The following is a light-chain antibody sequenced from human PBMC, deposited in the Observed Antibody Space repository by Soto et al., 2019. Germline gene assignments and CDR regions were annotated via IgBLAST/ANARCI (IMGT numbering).Light chain of an antibody. CDR3: QQSYSTLWT. V-gene: IGKV1-39*01. CDR1: QSISSY. J-gene: IGKJ1*01. Sequence: EIQVCKSPSSLSASVGDRVTITCRASQSISSYLNWYQQKPGKAPKLLIYAASSLQSGVPSRFSGSGSGTDFTLTISSLQPEDFATYYCQQSYSTLWTFGQGTKVDIK. CDR2: AAS.